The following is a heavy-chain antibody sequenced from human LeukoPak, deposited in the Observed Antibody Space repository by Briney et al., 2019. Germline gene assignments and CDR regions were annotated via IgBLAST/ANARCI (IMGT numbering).Heavy chain of an antibody. CDR1: GGSISSGGYS. V-gene: IGHV4-30-2*01. D-gene: IGHD2-15*01. Sequence: SQTLSLTCAVSGGSISSGGYSWSWIRQPPGKGLEWIGYIYHSGSTYYNPSLKSRVTISVDRSKSQFSLKLSSVTAADTAVYYCAREGYCSGGSCYVGYYGMDVWGQGTTVTVSS. CDR3: AREGYCSGGSCYVGYYGMDV. CDR2: IYHSGST. J-gene: IGHJ6*02.